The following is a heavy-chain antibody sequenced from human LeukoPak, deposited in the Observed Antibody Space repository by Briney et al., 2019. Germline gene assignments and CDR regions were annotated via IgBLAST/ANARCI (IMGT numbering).Heavy chain of an antibody. Sequence: PSETLSLTCTVSGGSISSHYWSWIRQPPGKGLEWMGYIYYSGSTNYNPSLKSRVTIPVDTSKNQFSLKLGSVTAADTAVYYCARGNRIAAAAAGTGWFDPWGQGTLVTVSS. CDR2: IYYSGST. J-gene: IGHJ5*02. CDR3: ARGNRIAAAAAGTGWFDP. V-gene: IGHV4-59*11. D-gene: IGHD6-13*01. CDR1: GGSISSHY.